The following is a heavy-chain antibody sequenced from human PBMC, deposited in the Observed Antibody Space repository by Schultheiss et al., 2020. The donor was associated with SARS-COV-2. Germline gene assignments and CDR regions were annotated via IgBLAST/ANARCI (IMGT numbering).Heavy chain of an antibody. CDR1: DGSFSDYY. J-gene: IGHJ5*02. V-gene: IGHV4-34*01. Sequence: SETLSLTCAVSDGSFSDYYWTWIRQPPGKGLEWIGEIDHSGGTNYNPSLKSRVTILVDTSKNHLSLNLTSVTAADTAVYYCARAGYSSSNWFDPWGHGTLVTVSS. CDR3: ARAGYSSSNWFDP. D-gene: IGHD6-6*01. CDR2: IDHSGGT.